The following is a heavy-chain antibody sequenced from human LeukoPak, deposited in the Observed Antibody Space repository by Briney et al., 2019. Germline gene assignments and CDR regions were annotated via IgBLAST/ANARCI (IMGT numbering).Heavy chain of an antibody. CDR1: GGSISSGGYY. J-gene: IGHJ5*02. CDR2: IYYSGST. Sequence: SETLSLTCTVSGGSISSGGYYWSWIRQHPGKGLEWIGYIYYSGSTYYNPSLKSRVTISVDTSKNQFSLKLSSVTAADTAVYYCARVELRYWRSDGWFDPWGQGTLVTVSS. V-gene: IGHV4-31*03. D-gene: IGHD3-9*01. CDR3: ARVELRYWRSDGWFDP.